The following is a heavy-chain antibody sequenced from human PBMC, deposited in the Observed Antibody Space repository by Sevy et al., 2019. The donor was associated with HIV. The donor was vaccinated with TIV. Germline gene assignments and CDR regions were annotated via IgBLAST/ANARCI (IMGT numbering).Heavy chain of an antibody. CDR1: GFSLSTSGMC. D-gene: IGHD3-10*01. J-gene: IGHJ4*02. V-gene: IGHV2-70*01. CDR3: ARGVYGSGSYYPYYFDY. CDR2: IDWDDDK. Sequence: SGPTLVKPTQTLTLTCTFSGFSLSTSGMCVSWIRQPPGKALEWLALIDWDDDKYYSTTLKTRLTISKDTSKNQVVLTMTNMDPVDTATYYCARGVYGSGSYYPYYFDYWGQGTLVTVSS.